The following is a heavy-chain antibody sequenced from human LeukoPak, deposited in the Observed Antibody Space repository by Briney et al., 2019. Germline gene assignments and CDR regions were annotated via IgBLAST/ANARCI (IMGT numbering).Heavy chain of an antibody. Sequence: KIGESLKISCKGSGYSFTSYWIGWVRQMPGKGLEWMGIIYPGDSDTRYSPSFQGQVTISADKSISTAYLQWSSLKASDTAMYYCARALGGVITIPDAFDIWGQGTMVTVSS. CDR2: IYPGDSDT. D-gene: IGHD3-16*02. CDR1: GYSFTSYW. CDR3: ARALGGVITIPDAFDI. J-gene: IGHJ3*02. V-gene: IGHV5-51*01.